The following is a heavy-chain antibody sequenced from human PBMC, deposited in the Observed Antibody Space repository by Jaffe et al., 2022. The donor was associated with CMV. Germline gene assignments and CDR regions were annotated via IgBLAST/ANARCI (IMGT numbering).Heavy chain of an antibody. CDR3: ARGSIWFGELLLGYYMDV. D-gene: IGHD3-10*01. CDR1: GFTFSSYG. CDR2: IWYDGSNK. J-gene: IGHJ6*03. V-gene: IGHV3-33*08. Sequence: QVQLVESGGGVVQPGRSLRLSCAASGFTFSSYGMHWVRQAPGKGLEWVAVIWYDGSNKYYADSVKGRFTISRDNSKNTLYLQMNSLRAEDTAVYYCARGSIWFGELLLGYYMDVWGKGTTVTVSS.